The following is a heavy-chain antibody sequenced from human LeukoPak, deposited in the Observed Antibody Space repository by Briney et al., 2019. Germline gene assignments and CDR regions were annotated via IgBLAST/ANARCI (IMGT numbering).Heavy chain of an antibody. D-gene: IGHD1-26*01. J-gene: IGHJ3*01. Sequence: GGSLRLSCAASGFTFSSYAMSWVRQAPGKGLEWVSIISGGGGTTYYADSVKGRFTISRDNSKNMLYLQMNSLRAEDTAVYYCARERLAAFDLWGHGTLVIVSS. CDR3: ARERLAAFDL. CDR1: GFTFSSYA. CDR2: ISGGGGTT. V-gene: IGHV3-23*01.